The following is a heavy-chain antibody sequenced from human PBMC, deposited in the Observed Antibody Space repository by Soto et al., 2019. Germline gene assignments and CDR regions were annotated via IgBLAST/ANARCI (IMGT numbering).Heavy chain of an antibody. CDR3: ASPRSVWYSSSGRSRRNWFDP. D-gene: IGHD6-6*01. CDR1: GYTFTGYY. V-gene: IGHV1-2*02. J-gene: IGHJ5*02. CDR2: INPNSGGT. Sequence: QVQLVQSGAEVKKPGASVKVSCKASGYTFTGYYMHWVRQAPGQGLEWMGWINPNSGGTNYAQKFQGRVPMNRDTSISTAYTELSRLRSDDTAVYYCASPRSVWYSSSGRSRRNWFDPWGQGTLVTVSS.